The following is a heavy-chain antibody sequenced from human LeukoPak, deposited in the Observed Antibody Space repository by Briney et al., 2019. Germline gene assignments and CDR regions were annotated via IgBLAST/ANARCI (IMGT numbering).Heavy chain of an antibody. CDR3: ARESPALDY. CDR1: GFTFNYG. CDR2: ISSTGTRI. V-gene: IGHV3-48*01. Sequence: GGSFRLSCTASGFTFNYGMNWVRQAPGKGLEWVSYISSTGTRITYADSVRGRFTISRDNAKNSLHLQMDSLRAEDTAVYYCARESPALDYWGQGTLLTVSS. J-gene: IGHJ4*02.